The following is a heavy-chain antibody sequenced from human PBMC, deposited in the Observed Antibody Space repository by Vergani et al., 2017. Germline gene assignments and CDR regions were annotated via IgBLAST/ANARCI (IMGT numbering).Heavy chain of an antibody. CDR2: IRSKVYGGTT. CDR3: SRGGHDCIWGSYRYFDY. D-gene: IGHD3-16*02. J-gene: IGHJ4*02. Sequence: EVQLLESGGGLVQPGGSLRLSCTASGFTFGDYAMSWFRQAPGKGLEWVGFIRSKVYGGTTEYAASVKGRFTISRDDSKGIAFLQMNSLKTEDTAVYYCSRGGHDCIWGSYRYFDYWGQGTLGTVSS. CDR1: GFTFGDYA. V-gene: IGHV3-49*03.